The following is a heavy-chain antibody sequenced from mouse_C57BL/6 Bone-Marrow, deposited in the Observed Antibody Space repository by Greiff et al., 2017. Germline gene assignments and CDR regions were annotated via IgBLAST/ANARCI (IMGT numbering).Heavy chain of an antibody. J-gene: IGHJ1*03. D-gene: IGHD1-1*01. CDR3: ARNYYGSSRWYFDV. V-gene: IGHV2-2*01. Sequence: QVQLKESGPGLVQPSQSLSITCTVSGFSLTSYGVHWVRQSPGKGLEWLGVIWSGGSTDYNAAFISRLSISKDNSKSKVFFKMNSLQADDTAIYYCARNYYGSSRWYFDVWGTGTTVTVSS. CDR1: GFSLTSYG. CDR2: IWSGGST.